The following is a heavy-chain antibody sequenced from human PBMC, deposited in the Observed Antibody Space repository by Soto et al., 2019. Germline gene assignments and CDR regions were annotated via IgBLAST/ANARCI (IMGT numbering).Heavy chain of an antibody. Sequence: GESLKIPCQGSGYIFTNHWIGWVRQMPGKGLEWMGIIYPDDSDTRYSPSFQGQVTISADKSISTAYLQWSSLKASDTAMYYCARRYGSIADDGFDIWGQETRAT. V-gene: IGHV5-51*01. CDR3: ARRYGSIADDGFDI. CDR1: GYIFTNHW. J-gene: IGHJ3*02. CDR2: IYPDDSDT. D-gene: IGHD2-15*01.